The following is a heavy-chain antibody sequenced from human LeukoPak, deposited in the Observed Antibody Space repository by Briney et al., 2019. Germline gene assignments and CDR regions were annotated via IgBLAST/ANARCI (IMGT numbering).Heavy chain of an antibody. CDR2: ISYDGSNK. CDR1: GFTFSSYA. J-gene: IGHJ6*02. D-gene: IGHD5-12*01. Sequence: GGSLRLSCAASGFTFSSYAMHWVRQAPGKGLEWVAVISYDGSNKYYADSVKGRFTISRDNSKNTLYLQMNSLRAEDTAVCYCARDSVAYYYYYGMDVWGQGTTVTVSS. V-gene: IGHV3-30-3*01. CDR3: ARDSVAYYYYYGMDV.